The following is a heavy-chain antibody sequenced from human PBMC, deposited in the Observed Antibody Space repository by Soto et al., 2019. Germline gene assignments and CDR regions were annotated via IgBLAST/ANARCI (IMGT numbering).Heavy chain of an antibody. CDR3: AKVNSIVGDGDHDY. V-gene: IGHV3-23*01. Sequence: EVQLLESGGGLVQPGGSLRLSCAASGFTFTTYAMGWVRQLPGKGLEWVSGISSSGDIPYYADSVKGRFTISRDQSKKTVYLQMNSLRAEDTALYYCAKVNSIVGDGDHDYWGQGTLVSVSS. CDR2: ISSSGDIP. J-gene: IGHJ4*02. D-gene: IGHD4-17*01. CDR1: GFTFTTYA.